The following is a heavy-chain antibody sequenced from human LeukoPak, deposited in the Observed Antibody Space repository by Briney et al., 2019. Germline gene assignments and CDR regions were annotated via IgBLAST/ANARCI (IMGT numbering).Heavy chain of an antibody. CDR3: ARGNGGWYWGLDY. J-gene: IGHJ4*02. CDR1: GFTFSSYW. CDR2: INSDGSST. D-gene: IGHD6-19*01. Sequence: PGGSLRLSCAASGFTFSSYWMHWVRQAPGKGLVWVSRINSDGSSTSYADSVKGRFTISRDNAKNTLYLQMNSLRAEDTAVYYCARGNGGWYWGLDYWGQGTLVTVSS. V-gene: IGHV3-74*01.